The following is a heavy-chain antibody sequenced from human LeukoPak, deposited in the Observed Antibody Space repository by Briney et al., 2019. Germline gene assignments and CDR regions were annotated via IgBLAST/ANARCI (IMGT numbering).Heavy chain of an antibody. CDR3: ARDITTKDYYYVMDG. CDR1: GYTFTSYG. V-gene: IGHV1-18*01. D-gene: IGHD1-20*01. J-gene: IGHJ6*01. CDR2: ISAYNGNT. Sequence: ASVKVSCKASGYTFTSYGISWVRQAPGQGLEWMGWISAYNGNTNYAQKLQGRVTMTTDTSTSTAYMELRSLRSDDTAVDYCARDITTKDYYYVMDGWGQGTTVTVSS.